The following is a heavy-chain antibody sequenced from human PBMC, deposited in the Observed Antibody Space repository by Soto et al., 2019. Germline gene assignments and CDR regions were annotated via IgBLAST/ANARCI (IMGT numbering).Heavy chain of an antibody. Sequence: GGSLRLSCAASGFTFSTHAMTWVRQAPGKGLEWVSAISGRSGDTYHADSVKGRFTISRDNSKNTVDLQMNSLRAEDTAVYYCAKVRELLVAGDAFDIWGQGTMVTVSS. V-gene: IGHV3-23*01. CDR2: ISGRSGDT. CDR3: AKVRELLVAGDAFDI. CDR1: GFTFSTHA. D-gene: IGHD1-26*01. J-gene: IGHJ3*02.